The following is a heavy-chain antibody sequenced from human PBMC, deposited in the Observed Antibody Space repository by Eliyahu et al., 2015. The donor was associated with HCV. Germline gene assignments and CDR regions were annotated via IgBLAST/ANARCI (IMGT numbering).Heavy chain of an antibody. CDR1: GGAFSSYG. D-gene: IGHD3-9*01. V-gene: IGHV1-69*09. CDR2: VVPILDIS. Sequence: QVQLVQSGAEVKKPGSSVKVSCKASGGAFSSYGFSWVRQAPGQGLEWLGGVVPILDISNYAQNFQGRVTITADKSTTTAYMELSSLRSEDTAIYYCARDVLYYDILTDSRTLPVGSFDIWGQGTKVTVSS. CDR3: ARDVLYYDILTDSRTLPVGSFDI. J-gene: IGHJ3*02.